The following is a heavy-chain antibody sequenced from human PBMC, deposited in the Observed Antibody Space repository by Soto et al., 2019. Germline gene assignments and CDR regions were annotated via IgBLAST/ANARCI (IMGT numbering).Heavy chain of an antibody. V-gene: IGHV1-18*01. J-gene: IGHJ6*02. CDR3: ARDSYSSSRPRVYYYYGMDV. CDR1: GYTFTSYG. D-gene: IGHD6-6*01. CDR2: ISAYNGNT. Sequence: ASVKVSCKASGYTFTSYGISWVRQAPGQGLEWMGWISAYNGNTNYAQKLQGRVTMTTDTSTSTAYMELRSLRSDDTAVYYCARDSYSSSRPRVYYYYGMDVWGQGTTVTVSS.